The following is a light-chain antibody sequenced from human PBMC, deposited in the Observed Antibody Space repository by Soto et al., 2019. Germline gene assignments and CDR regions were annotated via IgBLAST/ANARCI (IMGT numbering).Light chain of an antibody. CDR3: QQYHTFWT. Sequence: DIQMTQSPSTLSASVGDRATIACRANQTITRWLAWYQQKPGKAPKLLIFDASTLESGVPSRFSGSGYGTEFTLTISSLQPEYFATYYCQQYHTFWTFGQGTTVEVK. V-gene: IGKV1-5*01. CDR2: DAS. CDR1: QTITRW. J-gene: IGKJ1*01.